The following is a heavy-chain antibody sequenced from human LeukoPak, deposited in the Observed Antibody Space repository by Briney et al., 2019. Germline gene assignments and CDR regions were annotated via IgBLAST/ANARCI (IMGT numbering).Heavy chain of an antibody. CDR3: ASSGYYSDFDY. CDR1: GFTVSTNY. D-gene: IGHD3-22*01. V-gene: IGHV3-53*01. Sequence: GGSLRLSCAASGFTVSTNYMSWVRQAPGKGLEWVSIIYSGGSTYYADSVKGRFTISRDKSKNTLFLQMNSLRAEDTAVYYCASSGYYSDFDYWGQGTPVTVSS. J-gene: IGHJ4*02. CDR2: IYSGGST.